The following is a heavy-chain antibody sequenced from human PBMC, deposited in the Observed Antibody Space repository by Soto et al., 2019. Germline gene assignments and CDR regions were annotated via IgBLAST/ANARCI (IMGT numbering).Heavy chain of an antibody. CDR2: ISGSGGST. D-gene: IGHD1-7*01. Sequence: GGSLRLSCAAPGFTFSSYAMIWVRQAPGKGLEWVSAISGSGGSTYYADSVKGRFTISRDNSKNTLYLQMNSLRAEDTAVYYCAKPPSWNSPFDYWGQGTLVTVSS. CDR1: GFTFSSYA. V-gene: IGHV3-23*01. J-gene: IGHJ4*02. CDR3: AKPPSWNSPFDY.